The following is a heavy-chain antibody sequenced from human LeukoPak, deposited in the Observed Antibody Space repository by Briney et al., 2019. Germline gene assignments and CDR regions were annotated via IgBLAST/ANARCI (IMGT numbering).Heavy chain of an antibody. D-gene: IGHD6-13*01. CDR2: IYHSGST. CDR1: GGSISSGGYS. Sequence: SQTLSLTCAVSGGSISSGGYSWSWIRQPPGKGLEWIGYIYHSGSTYYNPSLKSRVTISVDRSKNQFSLKLSSVTAADTAVYYCARGIAAASGYYYYYGMDVWGQGTTVTVSS. J-gene: IGHJ6*02. V-gene: IGHV4-30-2*01. CDR3: ARGIAAASGYYYYYGMDV.